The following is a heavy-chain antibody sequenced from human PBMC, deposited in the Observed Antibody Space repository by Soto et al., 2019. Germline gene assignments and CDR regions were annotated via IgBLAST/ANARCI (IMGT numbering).Heavy chain of an antibody. D-gene: IGHD4-4*01. Sequence: QVQPVQSGSEVKKPGSSVRVSCKTGSFYAVSWVRQAPGKELEWMGGLIPVFDTPSYAQKFQGRVTITADESKSTAYMELSSLRSEDTALYYCASTPVTGRYSYYGMDAWDQGIAVTVSS. J-gene: IGHJ6*02. CDR1: SFYA. CDR3: ASTPVTGRYSYYGMDA. V-gene: IGHV1-69*01. CDR2: LIPVFDTP.